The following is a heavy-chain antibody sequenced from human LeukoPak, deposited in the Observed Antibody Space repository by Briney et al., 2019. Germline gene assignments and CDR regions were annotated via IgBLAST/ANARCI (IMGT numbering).Heavy chain of an antibody. V-gene: IGHV4-34*01. CDR2: INHSGST. J-gene: IGHJ4*02. Sequence: SQTLSLTCAVYGGSFSGYYWSWIRQPPGKGLEWIGEINHSGSTNYNPSLKSRVTISVDTSKNQFSLQLNSVTPEDTAVYYCARGPGQGEVFDYWGQGTLVTVSS. CDR3: ARGPGQGEVFDY. CDR1: GGSFSGYY.